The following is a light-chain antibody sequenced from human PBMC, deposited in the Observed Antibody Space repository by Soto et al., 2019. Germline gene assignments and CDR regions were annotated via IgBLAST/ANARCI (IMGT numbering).Light chain of an antibody. CDR1: QIISSY. V-gene: IGKV1-33*01. CDR3: QQYDNPPLT. J-gene: IGKJ4*01. Sequence: DIQMTQSPSSLSASVGDRATITCQASQIISSYLSWYQQKPGKAPKLLIYDAYNLETGVPSRFSGSGSGTDFTLTISSLQPEDFATYYCQQYDNPPLTFGRGTKVEIK. CDR2: DAY.